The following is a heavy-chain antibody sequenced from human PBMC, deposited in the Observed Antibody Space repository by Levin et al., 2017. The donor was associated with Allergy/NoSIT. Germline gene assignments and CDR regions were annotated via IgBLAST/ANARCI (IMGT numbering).Heavy chain of an antibody. Sequence: SQTLSLTCAVSGGSISSGGYSWSWIRQPPGKGLEWIGNIYLSGSTYYNPSLKSRVTISVDRSKNQFSLNLSSVTAADTAVYHCARVAGYSYGYYFDYWGQGTLVTVSS. CDR3: ARVAGYSYGYYFDY. D-gene: IGHD5-18*01. V-gene: IGHV4-30-2*01. CDR1: GGSISSGGYS. CDR2: IYLSGST. J-gene: IGHJ4*02.